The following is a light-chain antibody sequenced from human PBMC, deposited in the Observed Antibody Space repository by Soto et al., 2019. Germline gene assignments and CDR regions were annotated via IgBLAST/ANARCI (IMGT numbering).Light chain of an antibody. J-gene: IGKJ1*01. Sequence: DIVMTQSPLSLPVTPGEPASISCRSSQSLLHRNGYNYLDWYLQKPGQSPQLLIYLGSNRASGVPDRLSGSGSGTDFTLKISRVEAEDVGVYYCMQALQTPGTFGQGTKVEIK. CDR2: LGS. CDR1: QSLLHRNGYNY. CDR3: MQALQTPGT. V-gene: IGKV2-28*01.